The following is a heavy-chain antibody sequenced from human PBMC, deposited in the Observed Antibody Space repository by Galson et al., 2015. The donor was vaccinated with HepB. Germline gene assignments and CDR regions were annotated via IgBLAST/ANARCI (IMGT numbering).Heavy chain of an antibody. CDR3: ARGMAGFYYYYGTDV. J-gene: IGHJ6*02. V-gene: IGHV3-30*04. Sequence: SLRLSCAVSGFTFSSYAMHWVRQAPGKGLEWVAVISYDGSNKYYAESVKGRFTISRDNSKNTLYLQMNSLRAEDTAVYYCARGMAGFYYYYGTDVWGQGTPVTVSS. CDR2: ISYDGSNK. D-gene: IGHD6-19*01. CDR1: GFTFSSYA.